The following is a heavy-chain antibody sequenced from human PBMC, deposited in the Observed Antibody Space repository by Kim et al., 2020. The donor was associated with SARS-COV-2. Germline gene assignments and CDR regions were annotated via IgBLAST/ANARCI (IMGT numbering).Heavy chain of an antibody. Sequence: GGSLRLSCAASGFTFSSYGMHWVRQAPGKGLEWVAVIWYDGSNKYYADSVKGRFTISRDNSKNTLYLQMNSLRAEDTAVYYCARELSRRAVAGDYWGQGTLFTVSS. V-gene: IGHV3-33*01. CDR1: GFTFSSYG. J-gene: IGHJ4*02. D-gene: IGHD6-19*01. CDR2: IWYDGSNK. CDR3: ARELSRRAVAGDY.